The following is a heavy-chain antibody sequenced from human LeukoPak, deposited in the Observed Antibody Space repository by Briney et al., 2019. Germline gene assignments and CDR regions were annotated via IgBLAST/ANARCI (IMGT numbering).Heavy chain of an antibody. J-gene: IGHJ4*02. CDR2: INPNRDGT. CDR1: GYTFTGYY. D-gene: IGHD6-19*01. CDR3: ARERSGWYIFDY. V-gene: IGHV1-2*02. Sequence: SLKVSCKASGYTFTGYYMHWVRQAPGQGLEWMGWINPNRDGTNYAQKFQGRVTMTRDTSISTAYMELSRLRSDDTAVYYCARERSGWYIFDYWGQGTLVTVSS.